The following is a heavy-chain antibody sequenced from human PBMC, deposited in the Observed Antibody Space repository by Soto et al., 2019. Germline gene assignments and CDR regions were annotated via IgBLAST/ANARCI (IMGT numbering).Heavy chain of an antibody. V-gene: IGHV1-69*13. CDR3: ARGVHYDSSGYYYFY. D-gene: IGHD3-22*01. CDR1: GGTFSSYA. CDR2: ITPIFGTA. Sequence: SVKVSCKASGGTFSSYAIDWVRQAPGQGLEWTGGITPIFGTANYAQKFRGRITITADESTSTAYMELRSLRSEDTAVYYCARGVHYDSSGYYYFYWGQGTLVTVSS. J-gene: IGHJ4*02.